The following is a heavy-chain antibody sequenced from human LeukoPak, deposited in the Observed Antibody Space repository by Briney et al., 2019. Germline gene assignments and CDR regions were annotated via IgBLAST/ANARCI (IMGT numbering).Heavy chain of an antibody. V-gene: IGHV4-59*08. CDR2: IYYSGST. CDR3: VRRVRYFGQNDY. CDR1: GASFSDYY. J-gene: IGHJ4*02. D-gene: IGHD3-9*01. Sequence: PSETLSLTCTVSGASFSDYYWSWIRQPPGKELEWIAYIYYSGSTNYNPSLKSRVTISVDTSNNQFSLDLRSVTAADSAVYYCVRRVRYFGQNDYWGQGALVTVSS.